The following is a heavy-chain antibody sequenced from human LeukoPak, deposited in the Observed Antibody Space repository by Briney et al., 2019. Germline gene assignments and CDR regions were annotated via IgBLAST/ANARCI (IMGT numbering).Heavy chain of an antibody. J-gene: IGHJ4*02. D-gene: IGHD6-19*01. CDR1: GFTFSSYS. CDR3: ARRAAVAGTVDY. CDR2: ISSSSSTI. Sequence: GGSLRLSCAASGFTFSSYSMNWVRQAPGKGLEWASYISSSSSTIYYADSVKGRFTISRDNAKNSLYLQMNSLRAEDTAVYYCARRAAVAGTVDYWGQGTLVTVSS. V-gene: IGHV3-48*01.